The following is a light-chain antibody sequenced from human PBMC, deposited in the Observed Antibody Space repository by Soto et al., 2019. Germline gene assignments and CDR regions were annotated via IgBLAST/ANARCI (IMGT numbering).Light chain of an antibody. V-gene: IGLV1-47*01. CDR3: AAWDDSLSVV. CDR1: SSNIGSNY. CDR2: RNN. J-gene: IGLJ2*01. Sequence: QSVLTQPPSASGTPGQRVTISCSGSSSNIGSNYVYWYQQLPGTAPKLLIYRNNQRPSGVPDRFSGSKSGTSASLAISGLRFEDEADYYCAAWDDSLSVVFGGGTKLPVL.